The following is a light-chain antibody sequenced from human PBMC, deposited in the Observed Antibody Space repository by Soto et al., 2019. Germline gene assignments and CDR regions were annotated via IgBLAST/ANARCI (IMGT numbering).Light chain of an antibody. CDR3: QQYNNWPPLT. V-gene: IGKV3D-15*01. CDR1: QSVSSSY. Sequence: EIVLTQSPGTLSLSPGETATLSFGASQSVSSSYLAWYQQKPGQAPRLLIYGASNRATGIPARFSGSGSGTEFTLTISSLQSEDFAIYYCQQYNNWPPLTFGQGTKVDI. J-gene: IGKJ1*01. CDR2: GAS.